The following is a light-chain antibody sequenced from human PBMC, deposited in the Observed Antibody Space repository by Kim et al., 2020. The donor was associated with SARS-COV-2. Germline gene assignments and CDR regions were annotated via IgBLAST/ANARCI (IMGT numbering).Light chain of an antibody. J-gene: IGLJ3*02. V-gene: IGLV2-14*04. Sequence: QSFTISCTGTSSDVGGYNYVSWYQQHPGKAPKLMIYDVSKRPSGVSNRVSGSKSGNTASLTISGLQAEDEADYYCSSYTSSSTPWVFGGGTQLTVL. CDR3: SSYTSSSTPWV. CDR1: SSDVGGYNY. CDR2: DVS.